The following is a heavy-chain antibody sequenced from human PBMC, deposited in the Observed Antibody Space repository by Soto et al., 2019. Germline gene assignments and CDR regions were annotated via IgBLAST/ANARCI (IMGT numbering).Heavy chain of an antibody. CDR3: AIEPLRDYGDYLGYFDY. V-gene: IGHV1-69*01. J-gene: IGHJ4*02. D-gene: IGHD4-17*01. CDR2: IIPIFGTA. CDR1: GGTFSSYA. Sequence: QVQLVQSGAEVKKPGSSVKVSCKASGGTFSSYAISWVRQAPGQGLEWMGGIIPIFGTANYAQKFQGRVTITWDESTSTAYMELSSLGSEDAAVYYCAIEPLRDYGDYLGYFDYCGQGTLVTVSS.